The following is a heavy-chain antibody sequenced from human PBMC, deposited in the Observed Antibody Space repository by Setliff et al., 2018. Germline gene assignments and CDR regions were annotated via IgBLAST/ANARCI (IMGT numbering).Heavy chain of an antibody. V-gene: IGHV5-51*01. CDR2: IYPGDSDT. J-gene: IGHJ3*02. Sequence: GESLKISCRGSGYSFTNYWIGWVRQMPGKGLEWMGIIYPGDSDTRYSPSFQGQVTISADKSISTAYLQWSSLKASDTAMYYCARQAISGSDAFDIWGQGTMVTVSS. CDR3: ARQAISGSDAFDI. CDR1: GYSFTNYW. D-gene: IGHD3-3*01.